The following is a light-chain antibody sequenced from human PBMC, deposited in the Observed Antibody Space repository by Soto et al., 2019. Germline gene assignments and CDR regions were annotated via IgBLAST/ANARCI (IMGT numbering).Light chain of an antibody. Sequence: QSALTQPPSVSGSPGQSVTISCTGTTSDIGGYKYVSWYQQLPGKAPKLMIFDVTKRPSGVPDRFSGSNSGNTASLTISGLQAEDEAIYCGCSYARTTHVFGTGTKLTVL. CDR1: TSDIGGYKY. CDR2: DVT. V-gene: IGLV2-11*01. J-gene: IGLJ1*01. CDR3: CSYARTTHV.